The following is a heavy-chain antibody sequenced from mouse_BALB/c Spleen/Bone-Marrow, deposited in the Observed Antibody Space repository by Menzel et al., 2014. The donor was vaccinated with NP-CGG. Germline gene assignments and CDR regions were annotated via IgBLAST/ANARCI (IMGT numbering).Heavy chain of an antibody. V-gene: IGHV7-3*02. J-gene: IGHJ1*01. Sequence: EVKVVESGGGLVQPGGSLRLSCAASGFTFTDYYMSWVRQPPGKALGWLGFISNKANGYTTDYSASGKGRFTISRDNYQSILSLQMNILRTEGSATYYSARDWNSGSNWYFDVWGEGTTVTVSS. CDR3: ARDWNSGSNWYFDV. CDR2: ISNKANGYTT. D-gene: IGHD1-1*01. CDR1: GFTFTDYY.